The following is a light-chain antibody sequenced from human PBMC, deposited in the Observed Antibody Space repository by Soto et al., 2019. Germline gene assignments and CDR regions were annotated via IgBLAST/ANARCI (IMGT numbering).Light chain of an antibody. CDR2: EVS. Sequence: QSVLTPPPSAYGSPGQSVTISCTGTSSDVGGYNYVSWYQQQPGKAPKLMIYEVSKRPSGVPDRFSGSKSGNTASLTVSGLQPEDEADYYCSSYAGSNKSVFGTGTKVTVL. CDR3: SSYAGSNKSV. V-gene: IGLV2-8*01. J-gene: IGLJ1*01. CDR1: SSDVGGYNY.